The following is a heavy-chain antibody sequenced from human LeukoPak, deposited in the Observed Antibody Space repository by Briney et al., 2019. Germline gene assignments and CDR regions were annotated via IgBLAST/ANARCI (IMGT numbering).Heavy chain of an antibody. CDR1: GYTFNNYY. D-gene: IGHD6-19*01. CDR3: ARQGAYSSAIGMGY. J-gene: IGHJ4*02. CDR2: INPSGGGT. V-gene: IGHV1-46*02. Sequence: ASVTVSCTASGYTFNNYYMYWVRQAPGQGLEWMGMINPSGGGTSYAQKFQGRVTMTRDTSTRTVYMEVSSLKPEDTAVYYCARQGAYSSAIGMGYWGQGTLVTVSS.